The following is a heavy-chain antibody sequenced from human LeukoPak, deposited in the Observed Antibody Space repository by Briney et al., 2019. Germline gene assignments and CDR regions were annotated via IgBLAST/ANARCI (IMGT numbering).Heavy chain of an antibody. D-gene: IGHD3-22*01. CDR1: GFTFSSYG. Sequence: GGSLRLSCAASGFTFSSYGMHWVRQAPGKGLEWVAVIWYDGRNNYYADSVKGRFTISRDNSKNTLYLQMNSLRAEDTAVYYCARDASITMIVPGLFDYWGQGTLVTVSS. CDR3: ARDASITMIVPGLFDY. V-gene: IGHV3-33*01. J-gene: IGHJ4*02. CDR2: IWYDGRNN.